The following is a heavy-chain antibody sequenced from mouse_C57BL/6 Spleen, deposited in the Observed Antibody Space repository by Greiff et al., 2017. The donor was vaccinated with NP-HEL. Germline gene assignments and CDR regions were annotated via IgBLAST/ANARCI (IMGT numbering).Heavy chain of an antibody. J-gene: IGHJ4*01. CDR2: ISYDGSN. CDR3: AREGDGYYGDYAMDY. Sequence: EVKLMESGPGLVKPSQSLSLTCSVTGYSITSGYYWNWIRQFPGNQLEWMGYISYDGSNNYNPSLKNRISITRDTSKNQFFLKLNSVTTEDTATYYCAREGDGYYGDYAMDYWGQGTSVTVSS. D-gene: IGHD2-3*01. V-gene: IGHV3-6*01. CDR1: GYSITSGYY.